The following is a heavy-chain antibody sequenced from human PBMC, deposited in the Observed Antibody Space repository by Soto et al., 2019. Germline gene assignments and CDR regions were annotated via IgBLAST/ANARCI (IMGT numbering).Heavy chain of an antibody. Sequence: PGGSLRLSCTASGFTFGDYAMSWFRQAPGKGLEWVGFIRSKAYGGTTEYAASVKGRFTISRDDSKSIAYLQMNSRKTEDTAVYYCTRVGVFSLVLWGWFDPWGQGTLVTVSS. D-gene: IGHD3-10*01. CDR3: TRVGVFSLVLWGWFDP. V-gene: IGHV3-49*03. CDR2: IRSKAYGGTT. CDR1: GFTFGDYA. J-gene: IGHJ5*02.